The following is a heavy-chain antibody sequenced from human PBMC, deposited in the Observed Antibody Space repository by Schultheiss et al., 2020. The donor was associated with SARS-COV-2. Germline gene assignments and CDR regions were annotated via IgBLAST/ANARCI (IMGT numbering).Heavy chain of an antibody. CDR2: ISYDGSNK. CDR1: GFTFSSYA. D-gene: IGHD4-23*01. Sequence: GGSLRLSCAASGFTFSSYAMHWVRQAPGKGLEWVAVISYDGSNKYYADSVKGRFTFSRDNSKNTLYLQMNSLRAEDTAVYYCARYYGGNLYYYYGMDVWGQGTTVTVSS. J-gene: IGHJ6*02. CDR3: ARYYGGNLYYYYGMDV. V-gene: IGHV3-30*04.